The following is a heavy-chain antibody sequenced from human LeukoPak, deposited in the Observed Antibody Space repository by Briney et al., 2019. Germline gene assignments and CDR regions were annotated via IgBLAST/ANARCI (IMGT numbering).Heavy chain of an antibody. Sequence: GGSLRLSCAASGFTFSDYWMGWVRQAPGKGLEWVANIRQDGGEKYYVDSVKGRFTISRDNAKNSLYLQMSSLRAEDTAVYYRARDPRREHYAVDIWGQGTMVTVSS. CDR3: ARDPRREHYAVDI. V-gene: IGHV3-7*04. D-gene: IGHD5-24*01. CDR2: IRQDGGEK. CDR1: GFTFSDYW. J-gene: IGHJ3*02.